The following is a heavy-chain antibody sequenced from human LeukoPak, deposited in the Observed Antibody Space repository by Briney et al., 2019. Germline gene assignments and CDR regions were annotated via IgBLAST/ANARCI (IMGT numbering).Heavy chain of an antibody. CDR2: ISSTSSTI. Sequence: GGSLTLSCAASGFTFSYYSMNWVRQAPGKGLEWVSYISSTSSTIYYTDSVKGRFTISRDNAKNSLYLQMNSLRDEDTAMYYCARGRTDFDYWGQGTLVTVSS. V-gene: IGHV3-48*02. CDR1: GFTFSYYS. CDR3: ARGRTDFDY. J-gene: IGHJ4*02.